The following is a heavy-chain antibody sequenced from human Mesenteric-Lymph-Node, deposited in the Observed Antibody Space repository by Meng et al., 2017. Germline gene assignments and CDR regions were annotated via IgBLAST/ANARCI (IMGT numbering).Heavy chain of an antibody. CDR1: GGSFSGYY. CDR3: ARGPHPHGDP. V-gene: IGHV4-34*01. J-gene: IGHJ5*02. Sequence: QWQLQQVGAGLLKPSETLSFHCAVYGGSFSGYYWSWIRQPPGKGLEWIGEINHSGSTNYNPSLKSRVTISVDTSKNQFSLKLSSVTAADTAVYYCARGPHPHGDPWGQGTLVTVAS. CDR2: INHSGST.